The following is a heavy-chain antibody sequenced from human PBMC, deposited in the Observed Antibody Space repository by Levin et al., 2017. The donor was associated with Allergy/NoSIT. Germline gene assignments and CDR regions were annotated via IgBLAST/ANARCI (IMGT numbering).Heavy chain of an antibody. V-gene: IGHV4-39*01. J-gene: IGHJ4*02. CDR2: IYYSGST. CDR1: GGSISSSSYY. D-gene: IGHD3-10*01. Sequence: SQTLSLTCTVSGGSISSSSYYWGWIRQPPGKGLEWIGSIYYSGSTYYNPSLKSRVTISVDTSKNQFSLKLSSVTAADTAVYYCARLTYYGSGSSLIDYWGQGTLVTVSS. CDR3: ARLTYYGSGSSLIDY.